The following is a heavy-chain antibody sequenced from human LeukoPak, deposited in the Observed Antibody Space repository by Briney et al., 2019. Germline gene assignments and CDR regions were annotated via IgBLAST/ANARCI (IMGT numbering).Heavy chain of an antibody. J-gene: IGHJ4*02. CDR3: ARDNYGTLDY. CDR1: GYTFTDYY. D-gene: IGHD4-17*01. Sequence: ASVKVSCKVSGYTFTDYYIHWVRQAPGQGLEWMGWTSPKGAGTMSAQKFQGRITMTGDTSISTVYMELVRLTFDDTAEYYCARDNYGTLDYWGQGTLVTVSS. V-gene: IGHV1-2*02. CDR2: TSPKGAGT.